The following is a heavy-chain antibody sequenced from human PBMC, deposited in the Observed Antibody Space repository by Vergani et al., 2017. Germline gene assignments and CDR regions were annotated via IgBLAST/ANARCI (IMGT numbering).Heavy chain of an antibody. V-gene: IGHV3-30-3*01. CDR2: ISYDGSNK. CDR3: ARGSGGYDSYYFDY. D-gene: IGHD5-12*01. CDR1: GFTFSSYA. Sequence: QVQLVESGGGVVQPGRSLRLSCAASGFTFSSYAMNWVRQAPGKGLEWVAVISYDGSNKYYADSVKGRFTISRDNSKNTLYLQMNSLRAEDTAVYYCARGSGGYDSYYFDYWGQGTLVTVSS. J-gene: IGHJ4*02.